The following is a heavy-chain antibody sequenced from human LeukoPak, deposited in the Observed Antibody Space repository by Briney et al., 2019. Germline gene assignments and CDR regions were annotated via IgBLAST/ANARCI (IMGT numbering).Heavy chain of an antibody. CDR3: ARDSDCSGGSCYLEY. D-gene: IGHD2-15*01. CDR2: IWYDGSNK. Sequence: PGRSLRLSCAASGFTFSSSGMHWVRQAPGKGLEWVAVIWYDGSNKYYADSVKGRFTISRDNSKNTLYLQMNSLRAEDTAVYYCARDSDCSGGSCYLEYWGQGTLVTVSS. V-gene: IGHV3-33*08. J-gene: IGHJ4*02. CDR1: GFTFSSSG.